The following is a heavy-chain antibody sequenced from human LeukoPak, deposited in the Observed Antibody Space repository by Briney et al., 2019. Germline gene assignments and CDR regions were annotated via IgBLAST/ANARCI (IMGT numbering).Heavy chain of an antibody. CDR2: IYYSGST. Sequence: TSETLSLTCTVSGGSISSYYWSWIRQPPGKGLEWIGYIYYSGSTNYNPSLKSRVTISVDTSKDQFSLKLSSVTAADTAVYYCARSGHYYDSSGYYYFDYWGQGTLVTVSS. D-gene: IGHD3-22*01. CDR1: GGSISSYY. V-gene: IGHV4-59*01. CDR3: ARSGHYYDSSGYYYFDY. J-gene: IGHJ4*02.